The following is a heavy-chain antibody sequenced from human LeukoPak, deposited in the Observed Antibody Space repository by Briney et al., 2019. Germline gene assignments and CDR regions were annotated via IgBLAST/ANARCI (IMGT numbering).Heavy chain of an antibody. CDR1: GFTFSSYA. Sequence: PGGSLRLSCAASGFTFSSYAMSWVRQAPGKGLEWVSAISGSGGSTYYADSVKGRFTISRDNSKNTLYLQMNSLRAEDTAVYYCANLSPRYFDWNDAFDIWGQGTMVTVSS. J-gene: IGHJ3*02. V-gene: IGHV3-23*01. CDR2: ISGSGGST. D-gene: IGHD3-9*01. CDR3: ANLSPRYFDWNDAFDI.